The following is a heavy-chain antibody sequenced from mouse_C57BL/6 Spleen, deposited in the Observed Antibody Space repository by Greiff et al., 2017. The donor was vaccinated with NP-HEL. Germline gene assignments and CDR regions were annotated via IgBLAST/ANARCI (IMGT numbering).Heavy chain of an antibody. CDR1: GFNIKDYY. CDR3: TTDYSNYEGFAY. CDR2: IDPEDGDT. J-gene: IGHJ3*01. Sequence: EVQRQQSGAELVRPGASVKLSCTASGFNIKDYYMHWVKQRPEQGLEWIGRIDPEDGDTEYAPKFQGKATMTADTSSNTAYLQLSSLTSEDTAVYYCTTDYSNYEGFAYWGQGTLVTVSA. D-gene: IGHD2-5*01. V-gene: IGHV14-1*01.